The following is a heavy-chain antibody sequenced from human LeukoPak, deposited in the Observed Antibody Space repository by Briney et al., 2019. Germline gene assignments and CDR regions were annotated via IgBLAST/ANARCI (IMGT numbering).Heavy chain of an antibody. Sequence: GASVKVSCKASGYSLPAKFMHWVRRAPGQGLEWMGWINPNNGDTTYTQKFQGRVTMTRDTSISTAYLELSSLTSDDTAVYYCARGQYRYAVDFWGQGTLVTVSS. V-gene: IGHV1-2*02. CDR2: INPNNGDT. J-gene: IGHJ4*02. D-gene: IGHD5-18*01. CDR1: GYSLPAKF. CDR3: ARGQYRYAVDF.